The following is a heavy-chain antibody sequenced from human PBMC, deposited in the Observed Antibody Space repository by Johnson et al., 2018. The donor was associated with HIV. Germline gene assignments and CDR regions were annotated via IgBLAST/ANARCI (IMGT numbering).Heavy chain of an antibody. CDR2: IFSVGDV. Sequence: QVQLVESGGVVVQPGGSLRLSCAASGFTFDDYAMHWVRQAPGKGLEWVSVIFSVGDVYYADSVKGRFTISRDNSKNMVYLQMNSLRPEDTAVYHCARDGRDLVTRGSFDVWGQGTVVTVSS. D-gene: IGHD3-9*01. CDR1: GFTFDDYA. CDR3: ARDGRDLVTRGSFDV. V-gene: IGHV3-NL1*01. J-gene: IGHJ3*01.